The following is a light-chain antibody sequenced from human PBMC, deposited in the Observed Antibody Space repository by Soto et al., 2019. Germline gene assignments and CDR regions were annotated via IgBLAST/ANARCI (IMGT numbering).Light chain of an antibody. CDR2: DAS. V-gene: IGKV3D-15*01. CDR1: QSVSRN. CDR3: QQYNNRPIT. Sequence: GVTQSLATVSVSTGERATLSCRATQSVSRNLAWYQQKPGQAPRLLIYDASTRATGTPARFSGSGIGTKFTLSISSLQPEDFAVYSCQQYNNRPITFGQGTRLEIK. J-gene: IGKJ5*01.